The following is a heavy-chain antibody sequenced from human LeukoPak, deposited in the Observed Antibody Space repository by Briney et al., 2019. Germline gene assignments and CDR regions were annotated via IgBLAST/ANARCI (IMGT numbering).Heavy chain of an antibody. CDR1: GYSISSGYY. CDR3: ARRASTSSYYYYYYYMAV. CDR2: TYHSGST. J-gene: IGHJ6*03. Sequence: SESLSLTCSVCGYSISSGYYWGWIRQPPGKGLEWIGSTYHSGSTNCNPSLKNRVTESVDPSKNQFPLKQRSVTAGHAAVYYCARRASTSSYYYYYYYMAVWGKGTTVTVSS. V-gene: IGHV4-38-2*02. D-gene: IGHD2-2*01.